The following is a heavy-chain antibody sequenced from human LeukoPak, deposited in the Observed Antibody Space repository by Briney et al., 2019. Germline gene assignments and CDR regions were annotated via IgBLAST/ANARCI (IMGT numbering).Heavy chain of an antibody. Sequence: SQTLSLTCTVSGGSISSGGYYWSWIRQHPGKGLEWIGYIYYSGSTYYNPSLKSRVTISVDTSKNQFSLKLGSVTAADTAVYYCARVGGTSGSYEDGYYFDYWGQGTLVTVSS. CDR2: IYYSGST. CDR1: GGSISSGGYY. V-gene: IGHV4-31*03. D-gene: IGHD3-10*01. J-gene: IGHJ4*02. CDR3: ARVGGTSGSYEDGYYFDY.